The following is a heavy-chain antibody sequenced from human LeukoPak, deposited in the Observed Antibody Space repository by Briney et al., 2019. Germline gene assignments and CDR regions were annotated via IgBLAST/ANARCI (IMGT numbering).Heavy chain of an antibody. CDR3: ARGHSLRYFDWAKSPRFDY. CDR1: GGSINNYY. CDR2: ISATGST. D-gene: IGHD3-9*01. J-gene: IGHJ4*02. V-gene: IGHV4-4*09. Sequence: PSETLSLTCAVSGGSINNYYWSWIRQPPGKGLEWIGYISATGSTNYNPSLKSRVTISVDTSKNQFSLKLSSVTAADTAVYYCARGHSLRYFDWAKSPRFDYWGQGTLVTVSP.